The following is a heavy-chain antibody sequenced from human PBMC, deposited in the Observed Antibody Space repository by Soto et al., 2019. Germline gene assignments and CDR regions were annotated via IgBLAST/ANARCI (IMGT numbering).Heavy chain of an antibody. CDR1: GGSISSYY. CDR3: ARALDWFDP. V-gene: IGHV4-59*01. J-gene: IGHJ5*02. CDR2: IYYSGST. Sequence: PSETLSLTCTVSGGSISSYYWSWIRQPPGKGLEWIGYIYYSGSTNYNPSLKSRVTISVDTSKNQFSLKLSSVTAADTAVYYCARALDWFDPWGQGTLVTVSS.